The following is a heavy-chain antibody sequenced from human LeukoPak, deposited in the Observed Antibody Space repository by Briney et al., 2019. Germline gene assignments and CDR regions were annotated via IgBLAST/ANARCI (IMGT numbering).Heavy chain of an antibody. CDR3: ARGAPYDYVWGSYRYTGGNWFDP. CDR2: IIPIFGTA. V-gene: IGHV1-69*01. D-gene: IGHD3-16*02. J-gene: IGHJ5*02. Sequence: SVKVSCKASGGTCSSHAISWVRQAPGQWLEWMGGIIPIFGTANYAQKFQGRVTITADESTSTAYMELSSLRSEDTAVYYCARGAPYDYVWGSYRYTGGNWFDPWGQGTLVTVSS. CDR1: GGTCSSHA.